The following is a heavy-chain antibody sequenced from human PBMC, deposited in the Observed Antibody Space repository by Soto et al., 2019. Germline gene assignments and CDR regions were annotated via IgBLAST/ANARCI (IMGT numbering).Heavy chain of an antibody. Sequence: SETQSLTCAVSGGSIRSGGCSWSWIRQPPGKGLEWIGYIYHSGSTNYNPSLKSRVTISVDTSKNQFSLKLSSVTAADTAVYYCARRYGASFDYWGQGTLVTVSS. CDR1: GGSIRSGGCS. V-gene: IGHV4-30-2*02. D-gene: IGHD4-17*01. CDR3: ARRYGASFDY. J-gene: IGHJ4*02. CDR2: IYHSGST.